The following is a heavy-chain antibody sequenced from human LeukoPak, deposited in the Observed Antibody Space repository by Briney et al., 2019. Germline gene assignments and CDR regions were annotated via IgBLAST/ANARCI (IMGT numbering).Heavy chain of an antibody. D-gene: IGHD2-8*01. CDR2: ISWNSGSI. V-gene: IGHV3-9*01. CDR3: AKEGSVCTNGICRYFDS. Sequence: GGSLRLSCAASGFTFDDYAMHWVRQAPGKGLEWVSGISWNSGSIGYADSVKGRFTISRDNAKNSLYLQMNSLRAEDTALYYCAKEGSVCTNGICRYFDSWGHGTLVTVSS. J-gene: IGHJ4*01. CDR1: GFTFDDYA.